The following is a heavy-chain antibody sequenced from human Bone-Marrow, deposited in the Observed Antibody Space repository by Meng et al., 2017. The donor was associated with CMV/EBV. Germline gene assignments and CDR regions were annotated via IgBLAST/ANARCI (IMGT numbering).Heavy chain of an antibody. J-gene: IGHJ5*02. V-gene: IGHV4-31*03. CDR1: GDSFSSGDYY. D-gene: IGHD2-2*02. CDR3: AWGGSLGCSTIRCYTGNWFDP. Sequence: SEPLSLTCTVSGDSFSSGDYYWNWIRQHPGKGLEWIGNIYHSGSTDYHPSLRSRLTISIDTSKNQIPLKLRSVNAADTAVENCAWGGSLGCSTIRCYTGNWFDPWGQGTLVTVSS. CDR2: IYHSGST.